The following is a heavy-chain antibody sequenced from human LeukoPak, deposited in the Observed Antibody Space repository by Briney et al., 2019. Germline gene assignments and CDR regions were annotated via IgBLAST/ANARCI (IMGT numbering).Heavy chain of an antibody. Sequence: GASVKVSCKASGYTFTSYDINWVRQATGQGLEWMGWMNPNSGNTGYAQKFQGRVTMTRNTSISTAYMELSSLRSEDTAVYYCARDQWLQSQRYFDYWGQGTLVTVSS. V-gene: IGHV1-8*01. CDR2: MNPNSGNT. CDR3: ARDQWLQSQRYFDY. J-gene: IGHJ4*02. D-gene: IGHD5-24*01. CDR1: GYTFTSYD.